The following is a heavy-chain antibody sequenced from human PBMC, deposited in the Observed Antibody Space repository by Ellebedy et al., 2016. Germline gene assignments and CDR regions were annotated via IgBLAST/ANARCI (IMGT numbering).Heavy chain of an antibody. CDR3: ARGHNYMFDY. D-gene: IGHD1-1*01. J-gene: IGHJ4*02. CDR1: GYTFTSYD. CDR2: MDPSSGNT. Sequence: ASVKVSXXASGYTFTSYDINWVRQATGQGLEWMGWMDPSSGNTGYAQNFQGRVTMTRNTSISTAYMDLSSLRSEDTAVYYCARGHNYMFDYWGQGTLVTVSS. V-gene: IGHV1-8*01.